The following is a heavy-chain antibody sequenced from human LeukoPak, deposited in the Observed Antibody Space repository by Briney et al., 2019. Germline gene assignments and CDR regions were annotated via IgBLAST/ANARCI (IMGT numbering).Heavy chain of an antibody. CDR3: AKNYYGSGSPWDAFDI. Sequence: GGSLRLSCVASGFTFSNYAMSWVRLAPGRGLEWVSVISGSGITTFYADSVKGRFTISRDNSKNTLYLQMNSLRAEDTAVYYCAKNYYGSGSPWDAFDIWGQGTMVTVSS. D-gene: IGHD3-10*01. V-gene: IGHV3-23*01. CDR2: ISGSGITT. J-gene: IGHJ3*02. CDR1: GFTFSNYA.